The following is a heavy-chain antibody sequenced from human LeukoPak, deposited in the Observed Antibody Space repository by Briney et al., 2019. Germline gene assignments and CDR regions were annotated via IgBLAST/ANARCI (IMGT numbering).Heavy chain of an antibody. V-gene: IGHV1-18*01. D-gene: IGHD6-13*01. CDR2: ISAYNGNT. Sequence: ASVKVSCKPSGYTFTNYGISWLRQAPGQGLEWMGWISAYNGNTDYAQNLQGRVTMTTDTLTSPAYMELRSLRSDDTAVYYCARDHALVAYSRTWFDHWGQGTPVTVSS. CDR1: GYTFTNYG. J-gene: IGHJ5*02. CDR3: ARDHALVAYSRTWFDH.